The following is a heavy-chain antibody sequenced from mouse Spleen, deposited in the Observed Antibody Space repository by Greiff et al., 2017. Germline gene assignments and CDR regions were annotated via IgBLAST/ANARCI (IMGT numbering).Heavy chain of an antibody. J-gene: IGHJ3*01. CDR1: GYSFTSYY. Sequence: VQLQQSGPELMKPGASVKISCKASGYSFTSYYMHWVKQSHGKSLEWIGYIDPFNGGTSYNQKFKGKATLTVDKSSSTAYMHLSSLTSEDSAVYYCAKGNYYYGFAYWGQGTLVTVSA. CDR2: IDPFNGGT. V-gene: IGHV1S135*01. CDR3: AKGNYYYGFAY. D-gene: IGHD1-1*01.